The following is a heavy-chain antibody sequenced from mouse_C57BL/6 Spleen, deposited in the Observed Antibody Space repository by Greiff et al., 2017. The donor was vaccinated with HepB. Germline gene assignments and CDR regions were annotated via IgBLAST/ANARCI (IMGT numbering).Heavy chain of an antibody. CDR3: ARGEGTAQATFDY. J-gene: IGHJ2*01. V-gene: IGHV1-82*01. CDR1: GYAFSSSW. CDR2: IYPGDGDT. D-gene: IGHD3-2*02. Sequence: QVQLQQSGPELVKPGASVKISCKASGYAFSSSWMNWVKQRPGKGLEWIGRIYPGDGDTNYNGKFKGKATLTADKSSSTAYMQLSSLTSEDSAVYFCARGEGTAQATFDYWGQGTTLTVSS.